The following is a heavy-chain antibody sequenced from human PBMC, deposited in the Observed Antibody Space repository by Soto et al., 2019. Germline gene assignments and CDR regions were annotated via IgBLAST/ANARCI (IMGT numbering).Heavy chain of an antibody. J-gene: IGHJ6*02. V-gene: IGHV3-21*01. D-gene: IGHD4-4*01. CDR1: GFTFSSYS. Sequence: PGGSLRLSCAASGFTFSSYSMNWVRQAPGKGLEWVSSISSSSSYIYYADSVKGRFTISRDNAKNSLYLQMNSLRAEDTAVYYCAREGSGATLTSSYYYGMDVWGQGTTVTVAS. CDR3: AREGSGATLTSSYYYGMDV. CDR2: ISSSSSYI.